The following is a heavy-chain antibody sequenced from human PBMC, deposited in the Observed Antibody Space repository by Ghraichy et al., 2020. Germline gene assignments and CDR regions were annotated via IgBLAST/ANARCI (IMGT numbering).Heavy chain of an antibody. V-gene: IGHV4-39*07. Sequence: LRLSCRVSGGSISTTRNEWAWIRQPPGKGPEWIGNVYFRGSTYYNPSLQSRVTISVDTSKDQFSLRLDSVTAADTALYYCARVNTLVRGGRGWFDPGGQGTLVIVSS. D-gene: IGHD3-10*01. J-gene: IGHJ5*02. CDR1: GGSISTTRNE. CDR3: ARVNTLVRGGRGWFDP. CDR2: VYFRGST.